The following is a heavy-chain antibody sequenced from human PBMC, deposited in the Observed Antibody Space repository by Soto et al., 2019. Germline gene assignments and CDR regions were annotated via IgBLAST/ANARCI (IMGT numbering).Heavy chain of an antibody. CDR2: IIPIFGIA. D-gene: IGHD3-16*01. CDR3: ARGGRFNCGATMEGHDAFDI. CDR1: GGTFSSYA. Sequence: ASVKVSCKASGGTFSSYAISWGRQAPGQGLEWMGGIIPIFGIANYAQKFQGRFTITADKSTSTAYMELSSLRSEDTAVYYWARGGRFNCGATMEGHDAFDILGQGTIVTVSS. V-gene: IGHV1-69*10. J-gene: IGHJ3*02.